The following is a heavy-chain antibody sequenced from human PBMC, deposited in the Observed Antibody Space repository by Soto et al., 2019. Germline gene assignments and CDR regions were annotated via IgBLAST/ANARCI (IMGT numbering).Heavy chain of an antibody. V-gene: IGHV3-33*01. D-gene: IGHD6-13*01. CDR1: GFTFSSYG. Sequence: PGGSLRLSCAASGFTFSSYGMHWVRQAPGKGLEWVAVLWYDGSNKYYADSVKGRFTISRDNSKNTLYLQMNSLRAGDTAVYYCARGYGWFDPWGQGTLVTVSS. CDR2: LWYDGSNK. J-gene: IGHJ5*02. CDR3: ARGYGWFDP.